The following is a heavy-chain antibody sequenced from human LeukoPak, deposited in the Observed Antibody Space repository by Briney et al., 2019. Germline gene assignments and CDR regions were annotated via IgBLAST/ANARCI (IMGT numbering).Heavy chain of an antibody. D-gene: IGHD3-9*01. Sequence: SEVLSVSCAVPGGSISRYLWCWIRQRPEGGLEWIGYIYYGGSTNYNPSLSSRVTISVDTSKNQFSLKLSTLTAGDTAVYYCARGVYDILTGYHNWIDPWGQGTLVTVSS. V-gene: IGHV4-59*01. CDR1: GGSISRYL. CDR2: IYYGGST. J-gene: IGHJ5*02. CDR3: ARGVYDILTGYHNWIDP.